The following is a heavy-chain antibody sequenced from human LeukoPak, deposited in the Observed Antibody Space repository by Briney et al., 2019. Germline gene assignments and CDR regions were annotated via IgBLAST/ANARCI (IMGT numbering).Heavy chain of an antibody. D-gene: IGHD2-15*01. CDR1: GFTFSSYA. CDR3: AKSRAIVVVVAATLDY. Sequence: QTGGSLRLSYAASGFTFSSYAMSWVRQAPGKGLEWVSIISDRGGSAYYADSVKGRFTISRDNSKNTLYLQMNSLRAEDTAVYYCAKSRAIVVVVAATLDYWGQGTLVTVSS. V-gene: IGHV3-23*01. J-gene: IGHJ4*02. CDR2: ISDRGGSA.